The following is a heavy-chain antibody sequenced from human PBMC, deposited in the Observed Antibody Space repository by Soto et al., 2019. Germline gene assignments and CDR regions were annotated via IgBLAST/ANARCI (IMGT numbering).Heavy chain of an antibody. CDR2: ISTGAPVI. J-gene: IGHJ4*02. D-gene: IGHD4-17*01. Sequence: GGSLRLSCAASGFTFSDFYMTWIRQAPGKGLEWLAYISTGAPVIYYADSVRGRFIVSRDNANNSLYLQMNSLRPEDTAVYYCARGVDYGDYDLIDYWGQGTLVTVSS. CDR1: GFTFSDFY. CDR3: ARGVDYGDYDLIDY. V-gene: IGHV3-11*01.